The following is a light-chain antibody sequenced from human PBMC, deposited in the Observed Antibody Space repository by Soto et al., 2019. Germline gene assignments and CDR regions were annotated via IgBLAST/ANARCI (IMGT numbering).Light chain of an antibody. J-gene: IGKJ2*01. CDR2: LGS. Sequence: DIVMTQSPLSLPVTPGEPASISCRSSQSILHRNGYNYLDWYLQKPGQSPQLLIYLGSNRASGVPDRFSGSGSGTDFTLKISRGEAEDVGVYYCMQALQSPLYTFGQGTKLEIK. CDR3: MQALQSPLYT. V-gene: IGKV2-28*01. CDR1: QSILHRNGYNY.